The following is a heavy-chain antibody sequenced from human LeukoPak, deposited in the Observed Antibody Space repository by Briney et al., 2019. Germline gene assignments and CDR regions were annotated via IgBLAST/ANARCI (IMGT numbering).Heavy chain of an antibody. D-gene: IGHD1-26*01. CDR3: ARGMRSGSYDAFDI. V-gene: IGHV1-18*01. J-gene: IGHJ3*02. CDR2: ISAYNGNT. CDR1: GYTFTSYG. Sequence: GESLKISCKGSGYTFTSYGISWVRQAPGQGLEWMGWISAYNGNTNYAQKLQGRVTMTTDTSTSTAYMELRSLRSDDTAVYYCARGMRSGSYDAFDIWGQGTMVTVSS.